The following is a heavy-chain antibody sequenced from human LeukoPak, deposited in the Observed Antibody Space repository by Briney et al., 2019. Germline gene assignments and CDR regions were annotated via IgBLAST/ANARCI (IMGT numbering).Heavy chain of an antibody. D-gene: IGHD6-13*01. CDR2: IKYSGST. V-gene: IGHV4-34*01. J-gene: IGHJ5*02. Sequence: SETLSLTCAVHGGSFSGYYWSWIRQPPGKGLEWIGEIKYSGSTNYNPSLKSRVTISVDPSKNQFSLKLSSVTAADTAVYYCARAHFRIAAARMRWFDPWGQGTLVTVSS. CDR1: GGSFSGYY. CDR3: ARAHFRIAAARMRWFDP.